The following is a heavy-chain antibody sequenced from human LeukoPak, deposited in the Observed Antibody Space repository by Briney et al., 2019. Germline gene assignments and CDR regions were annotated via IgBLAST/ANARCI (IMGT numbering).Heavy chain of an antibody. D-gene: IGHD3-16*01. CDR2: ISTYNGDT. CDR1: GYTFTTYG. V-gene: IGHV1-18*01. J-gene: IGHJ5*02. CDR3: TREGLGELTLDP. Sequence: ASVKVSCKASGYTFTTYGISWVRQAPGQGLEWMGWISTYNGDTNYAQKLQGRVTMTTDTSTNTAYMELRSLSSDDTAVYYCTREGLGELTLDPWGQGTLVTVSS.